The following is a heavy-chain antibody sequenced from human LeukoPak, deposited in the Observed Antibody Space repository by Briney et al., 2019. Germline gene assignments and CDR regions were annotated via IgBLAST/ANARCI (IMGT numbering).Heavy chain of an antibody. CDR2: TYYRSKWYN. Sequence: SQTLSLTCAISGDSVSSNSAAWNWIRQSPSRGLEWLGRTYYRSKWYNHCAVSVKSRITINPDTSKNQFSLKLSSVTAADTAVYYCARAHYYGSGRVGWFDPWGQGTLVTVSS. D-gene: IGHD3-10*01. CDR1: GDSVSSNSAA. J-gene: IGHJ5*02. V-gene: IGHV6-1*01. CDR3: ARAHYYGSGRVGWFDP.